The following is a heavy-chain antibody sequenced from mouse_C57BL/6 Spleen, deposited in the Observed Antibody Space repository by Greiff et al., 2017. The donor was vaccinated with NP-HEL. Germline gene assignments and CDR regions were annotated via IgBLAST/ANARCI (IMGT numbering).Heavy chain of an antibody. J-gene: IGHJ2*01. CDR2: INPSTGGT. CDR1: GYSFTGYY. CDR3: ARLQAYYGSSYVFDY. V-gene: IGHV1-42*01. Sequence: EVQLQQSGPELVKPGASVKISCKASGYSFTGYYMNWVKQSPEKSLEWIGEINPSTGGTTYNQKFKAKATLTVDKSSSTAYMQLKSLTSEDSAVYYCARLQAYYGSSYVFDYWGQGTTLTVSS. D-gene: IGHD1-1*01.